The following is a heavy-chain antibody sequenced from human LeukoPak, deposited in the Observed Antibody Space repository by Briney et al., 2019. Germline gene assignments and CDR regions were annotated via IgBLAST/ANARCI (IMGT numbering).Heavy chain of an antibody. V-gene: IGHV4-34*01. J-gene: IGHJ4*02. CDR2: INHSGST. D-gene: IGHD3-9*01. CDR3: ASYDILTGYDPGNFDY. Sequence: SETLSLTCAVYGGSFSGYYWSWIRQPPGKGLEWIGEINHSGSTNYNPSLKSRVTISVDTSKNQFSLKLSSVTAADTAVYYCASYDILTGYDPGNFDYWGQGTLVTVSS. CDR1: GGSFSGYY.